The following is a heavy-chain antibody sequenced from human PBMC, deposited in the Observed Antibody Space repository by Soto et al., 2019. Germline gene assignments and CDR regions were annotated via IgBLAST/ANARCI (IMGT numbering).Heavy chain of an antibody. CDR2: ISAYNGNT. V-gene: IGHV1-18*01. CDR3: TKLPAVAGHSYLHY. J-gene: IGHJ4*02. D-gene: IGHD1-7*01. CDR1: GYTFPSKG. Sequence: ASVTASCKAPGYTFPSKGITWVRQALGQGLEWMGWISAYNGNTNYAQKLQGRVTMTTDTSTSTAYMELRSLRSDDTAGDFCTKLPAVAGHSYLHYWCPGTLVTGSS.